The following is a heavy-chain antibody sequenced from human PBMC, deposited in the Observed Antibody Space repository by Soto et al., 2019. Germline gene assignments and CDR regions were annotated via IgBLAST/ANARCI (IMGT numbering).Heavy chain of an antibody. D-gene: IGHD2-15*01. V-gene: IGHV4-34*01. Sequence: SETLSLTXAVYGGSFSGYYWSGIRQPPGKGLECIGEINHSGSTNYNPSLKSRVTISVDTSKNRFSLKLSSVTAADTAVYSCARGGGSFFTAGNWYYYSMDVWGQGTTVTVSS. CDR3: ARGGGSFFTAGNWYYYSMDV. CDR2: INHSGST. J-gene: IGHJ6*02. CDR1: GGSFSGYY.